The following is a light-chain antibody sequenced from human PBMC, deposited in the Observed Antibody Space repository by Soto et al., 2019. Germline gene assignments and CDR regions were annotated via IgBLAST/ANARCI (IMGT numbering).Light chain of an antibody. CDR1: SSDVGGYNF. V-gene: IGLV2-11*01. Sequence: QSALTQPRSVSGSAGRSVTISCTGASSDVGGYNFVSWYQQQPGKAPKLVIYDVSKWPSGVPDRFSGSKSGNTASLTISGLQAEDVADYYCCSYAGSYTWVFGGGTKLTV. J-gene: IGLJ3*02. CDR2: DVS. CDR3: CSYAGSYTWV.